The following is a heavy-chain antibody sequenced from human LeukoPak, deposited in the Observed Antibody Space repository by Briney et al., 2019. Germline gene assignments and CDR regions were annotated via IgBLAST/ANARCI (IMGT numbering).Heavy chain of an antibody. Sequence: SETLSLTCTVSGGSITSDYYYWSWIRQPAGKGLEWIGRIYSSGSTNYNPSLKSRVAISADTSKNQFSLKLSSVTAADTAMYYCARNYDSSSARPDYWGQGTLVTVSS. CDR2: IYSSGST. D-gene: IGHD3-22*01. J-gene: IGHJ4*02. V-gene: IGHV4-61*10. CDR3: ARNYDSSSARPDY. CDR1: GGSITSDYYY.